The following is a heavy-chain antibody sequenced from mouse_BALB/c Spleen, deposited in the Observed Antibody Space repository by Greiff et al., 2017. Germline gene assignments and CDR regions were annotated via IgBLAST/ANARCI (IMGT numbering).Heavy chain of an antibody. V-gene: IGHV5-17*02. CDR1: GFTFSSFG. D-gene: IGHD1-2*01. CDR2: ISSGSSTI. CDR3: ARSTTAPYFDY. Sequence: EVQLVESGGGLVQPGGSRKLSCAASGFTFSSFGMHWVRQAPEKGLEWVAYISSGSSTIYYADTVKGRFTISRDNPKNTLFLQMTSLRSEDTAMYYCARSTTAPYFDYWGQGTTLTVSS. J-gene: IGHJ2*01.